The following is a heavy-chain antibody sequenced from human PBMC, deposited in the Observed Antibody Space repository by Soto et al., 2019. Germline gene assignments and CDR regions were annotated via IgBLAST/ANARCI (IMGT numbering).Heavy chain of an antibody. D-gene: IGHD3-9*01. CDR1: GYTFTSYA. Sequence: AASVKVSCKASGYTFTSYAMHWVRQAPGQRLEWMGWINAGNGNTKYSQKFQGRVTITRDTSASTAYMELSSLRSEDTAVYYCARVTGYYAPDYWAQGTLVTVSS. CDR2: INAGNGNT. CDR3: ARVTGYYAPDY. V-gene: IGHV1-3*01. J-gene: IGHJ4*02.